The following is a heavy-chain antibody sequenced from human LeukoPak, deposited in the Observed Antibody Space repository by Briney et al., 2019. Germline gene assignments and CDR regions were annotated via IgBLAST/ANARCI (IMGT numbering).Heavy chain of an antibody. CDR1: GYTFTNYV. CDR2: INAGNGNT. D-gene: IGHD6-19*01. V-gene: IGHV1-3*01. Sequence: GASVKVSCKASGYTFTNYVIYWVRQAPGQRLEWMGWINAGNGNTKYSQKFQGRVTVIRDTSASTAYMELSSLRSEDTAVYYCARTFSSGYYYFEYWGQGTLVTVPS. J-gene: IGHJ4*02. CDR3: ARTFSSGYYYFEY.